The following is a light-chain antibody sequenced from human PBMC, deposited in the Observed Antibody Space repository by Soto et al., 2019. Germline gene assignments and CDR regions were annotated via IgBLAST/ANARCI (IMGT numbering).Light chain of an antibody. CDR1: QGIGDT. V-gene: IGKV3-15*01. Sequence: MTQSPATLSVSRWEGVSLACRASQGIGDTLAWYQHKPGQTPRLLIYDTSTRATGVPARFSGSGSGTEFTLTISSLQSEDFAVYYCQQCKDWPLTFGGGTKVDIK. J-gene: IGKJ4*01. CDR3: QQCKDWPLT. CDR2: DTS.